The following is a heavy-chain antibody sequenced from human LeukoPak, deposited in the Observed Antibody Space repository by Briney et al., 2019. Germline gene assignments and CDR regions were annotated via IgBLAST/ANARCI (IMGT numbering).Heavy chain of an antibody. CDR2: ISSSSSTI. CDR3: ARGGRIAVAGPNY. CDR1: GFTFSSYS. Sequence: GGSLRLXCAASGFTFSSYSMNWVRRAPGKGLEWVSYISSSSSTIYYADSVKGRFTISRDNAKNSLYLQMNSLRAEDTAVYYCARGGRIAVAGPNYWGQGTLVTVSS. V-gene: IGHV3-48*01. D-gene: IGHD6-19*01. J-gene: IGHJ4*02.